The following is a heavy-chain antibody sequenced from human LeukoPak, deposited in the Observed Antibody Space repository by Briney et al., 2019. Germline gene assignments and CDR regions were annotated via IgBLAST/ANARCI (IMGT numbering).Heavy chain of an antibody. Sequence: PGGSLRLSCAASGFTFSSYAMHWVRQAPGQGLDWVAVISYDGSNKYYADSVKGRFTISRDNSKNTLYLQMNSLRAEDTAVYYCARTITMIVVVKGMDVWGQGTTVTVSS. CDR1: GFTFSSYA. J-gene: IGHJ6*02. V-gene: IGHV3-30-3*01. CDR2: ISYDGSNK. D-gene: IGHD3-22*01. CDR3: ARTITMIVVVKGMDV.